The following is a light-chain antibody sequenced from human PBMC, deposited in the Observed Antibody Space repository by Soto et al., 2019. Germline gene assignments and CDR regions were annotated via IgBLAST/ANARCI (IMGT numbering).Light chain of an antibody. J-gene: IGLJ3*02. V-gene: IGLV2-23*01. CDR1: SSDVGSYNL. CDR3: CSYAGSRWV. Sequence: QSVLTQPASVSGSPGQSITISCTGTSSDVGSYNLVSWYQQHPGKAPKLMIYEGSKRPSGVSNRFSGSKSGNTASLTISGLQAEDEADYHCCSYAGSRWVFGGGTKLSVL. CDR2: EGS.